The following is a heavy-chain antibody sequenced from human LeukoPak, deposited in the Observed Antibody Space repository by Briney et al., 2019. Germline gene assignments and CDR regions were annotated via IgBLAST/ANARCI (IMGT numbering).Heavy chain of an antibody. CDR1: RYTFTSYD. J-gene: IGHJ4*02. Sequence: GASVKVSCKASRYTFTSYDIYWVRQAPGQGLEWMGWMNPNSGNTGYAQKFQGRVTMTRNTSISTADMEVSSLRSEDTAVYYCARRDEGEDYWGQGTLVTVSS. CDR3: ARRDEGEDY. D-gene: IGHD3-16*01. V-gene: IGHV1-8*01. CDR2: MNPNSGNT.